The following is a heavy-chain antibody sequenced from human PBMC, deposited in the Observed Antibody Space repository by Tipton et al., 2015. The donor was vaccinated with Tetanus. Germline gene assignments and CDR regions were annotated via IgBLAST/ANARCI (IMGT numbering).Heavy chain of an antibody. CDR2: IFYSGNS. CDR3: ARHLYGYWFDP. J-gene: IGHJ5*02. V-gene: IGHV4-59*08. Sequence: TLSLTCSVSGDSGSRHYWSWIRQPPGKALEWIGDIFYSGNSISNPSFRSRVTMSVDTSQNLFSLRLTSVTAADTAVYYCARHLYGYWFDPWGQGALVTVSS. D-gene: IGHD3-10*01. CDR1: GDSGSRHY.